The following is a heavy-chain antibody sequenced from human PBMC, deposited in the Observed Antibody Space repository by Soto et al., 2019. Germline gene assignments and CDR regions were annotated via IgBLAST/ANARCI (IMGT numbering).Heavy chain of an antibody. Sequence: SETMSLTCLVSGGSISSNIYYWAWIRQPPGKGLEWIGTIYYSGSTYYNPSLKSRVTISVDTSKNQFSLKLSSVTAADTAVYYCARHTPAISISDHWGQGTLVTVSS. D-gene: IGHD2-15*01. V-gene: IGHV4-39*01. CDR1: GGSISSNIYY. J-gene: IGHJ4*02. CDR3: ARHTPAISISDH. CDR2: IYYSGST.